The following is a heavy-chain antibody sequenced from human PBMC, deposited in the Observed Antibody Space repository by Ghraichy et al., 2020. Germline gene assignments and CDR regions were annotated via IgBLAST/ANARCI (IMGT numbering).Heavy chain of an antibody. CDR3: ARHPDMEY. CDR1: GGSISSSPYY. Sequence: SQTLSLTCTVSGGSISSSPYYWGWIRQPPGKGLEWIGNIYYSGSTYYNPSLKSRVTFSVDTSKNQFSLKLNSVTAADTAVYYCARHPDMEYWGQGTLVTVSS. J-gene: IGHJ4*02. D-gene: IGHD2-15*01. CDR2: IYYSGST. V-gene: IGHV4-39*01.